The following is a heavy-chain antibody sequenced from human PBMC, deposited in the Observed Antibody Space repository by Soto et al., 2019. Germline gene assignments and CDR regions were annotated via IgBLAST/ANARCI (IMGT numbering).Heavy chain of an antibody. J-gene: IGHJ4*02. Sequence: SQTLSFTCVVSGDSVSSNSAAWKLVRQSPSRGLEWLGRTYYRSKWYNEYAGSAKSRIIINPDTSKNQYSLQVNSVTPEDTAVYYCAMGTGTFEYWGQGILVTAPQ. D-gene: IGHD1-1*01. CDR1: GDSVSSNSAA. CDR2: TYYRSKWYN. V-gene: IGHV6-1*01. CDR3: AMGTGTFEY.